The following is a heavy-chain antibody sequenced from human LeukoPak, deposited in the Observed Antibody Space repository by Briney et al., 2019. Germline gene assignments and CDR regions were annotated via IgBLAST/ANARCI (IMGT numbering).Heavy chain of an antibody. CDR3: ARGLDSSGYYAP. V-gene: IGHV1-46*01. J-gene: IGHJ5*02. CDR2: INPSGGST. D-gene: IGHD3-22*01. Sequence: ASVKVSCKASGYTFTNYYIHWVRQAPGQGLEWMGIINPSGGSTNYAQKFQGRVAMTRDTSTSTVYMELSSLRSEDTAVYYCARGLDSSGYYAPWGQGTLVTVSS. CDR1: GYTFTNYY.